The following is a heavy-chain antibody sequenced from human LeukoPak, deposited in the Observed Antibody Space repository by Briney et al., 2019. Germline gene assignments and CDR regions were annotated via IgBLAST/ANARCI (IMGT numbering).Heavy chain of an antibody. CDR1: GGSISSYY. Sequence: SETLSLTCTVSGGSISSYYWRWIRQPPGKGLEWIGYIYYSGSTNYNPSLKSRVTISVDTSKNQFSLKLSSVTAADTAVYYCARRSQYYYDSSGYYYDYWGQGTLVTVSS. V-gene: IGHV4-59*08. J-gene: IGHJ4*02. D-gene: IGHD3-22*01. CDR3: ARRSQYYYDSSGYYYDY. CDR2: IYYSGST.